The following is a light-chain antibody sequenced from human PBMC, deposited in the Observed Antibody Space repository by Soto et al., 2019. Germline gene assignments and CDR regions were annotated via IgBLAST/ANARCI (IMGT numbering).Light chain of an antibody. CDR3: SSYTTTWV. J-gene: IGLJ3*02. CDR1: SSDVGGYNY. V-gene: IGLV2-14*01. Sequence: QSALTQPASVSGSLGQSITISCTGTSSDVGGYNYVSWYQQHPGKAPKLIIYEVRNRPSGVSIRFSGSKSGNTASLTISGLQAEDEADYFCSSYTTTWVFGGGTKLTVL. CDR2: EVR.